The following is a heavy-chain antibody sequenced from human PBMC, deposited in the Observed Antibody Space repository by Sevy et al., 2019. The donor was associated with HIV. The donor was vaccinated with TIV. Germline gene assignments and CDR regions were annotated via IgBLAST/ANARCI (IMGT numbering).Heavy chain of an antibody. D-gene: IGHD3-16*01. V-gene: IGHV3-23*01. Sequence: GGSLRLSCAASGFTFSYYAMTWVRQAPGKGLEWVSAISGSCDTTYYAESVKGRFTISRDNSRGTLYLQINSLRAEETAIYFCAKEGYRLPGADAIDIWGQGTMVTVSS. J-gene: IGHJ3*02. CDR2: ISGSCDTT. CDR3: AKEGYRLPGADAIDI. CDR1: GFTFSYYA.